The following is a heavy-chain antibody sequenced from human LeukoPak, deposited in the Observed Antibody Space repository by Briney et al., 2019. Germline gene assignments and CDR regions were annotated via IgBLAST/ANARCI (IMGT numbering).Heavy chain of an antibody. D-gene: IGHD1-7*01. CDR1: GGTFSSYA. CDR2: IIPIFGTA. V-gene: IGHV1-69*05. CDR3: ARDNYAGANWFDP. J-gene: IGHJ5*02. Sequence: SVKVSCKASGGTFSSYAISWVRQAPGQGLEWMGGIIPIFGTANYAQKFQGRVTITTDESTSTAYMELSSLRSEDTALYYCARDNYAGANWFDPWGQGTLVTVSS.